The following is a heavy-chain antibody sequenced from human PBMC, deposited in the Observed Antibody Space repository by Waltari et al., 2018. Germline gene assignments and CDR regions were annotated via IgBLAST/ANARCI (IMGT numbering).Heavy chain of an antibody. CDR3: VRGSRYTPSDL. Sequence: VQLVESGGGVVQPGGSLRLSCEPFGFPFSSFGMPWVRQDPGKGPEWVALIWYDEGRTYYADSVKGRFTVFSDKPKDTINLQMNRLRAEDTAVYYCVRGSRYTPSDLWGQGTLVTVSA. CDR2: IWYDEGRT. J-gene: IGHJ5*02. CDR1: GFPFSSFG. D-gene: IGHD3-16*02. V-gene: IGHV3-33*01.